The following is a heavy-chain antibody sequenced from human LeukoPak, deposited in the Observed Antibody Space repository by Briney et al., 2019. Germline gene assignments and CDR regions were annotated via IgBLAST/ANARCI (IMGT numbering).Heavy chain of an antibody. V-gene: IGHV1-24*01. CDR1: GDPFSGYY. CDR3: ATESSGSYARFAFDI. Sequence: ASVKVSCKTSGDPFSGYYLHWVRQAPGKGLEWMGGFDPEDGETIYAQKFQGRVTMTEDTSTDTAYMELSSLRSEDTAVYYCATESSGSYARFAFDIWGQGTMVTVSS. J-gene: IGHJ3*02. CDR2: FDPEDGET. D-gene: IGHD1-26*01.